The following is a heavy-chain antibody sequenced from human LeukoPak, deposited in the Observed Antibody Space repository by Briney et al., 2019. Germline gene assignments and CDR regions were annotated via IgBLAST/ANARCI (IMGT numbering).Heavy chain of an antibody. D-gene: IGHD2/OR15-2a*01. CDR3: ARGLSMGAFHI. V-gene: IGHV1-2*02. J-gene: IGHJ3*02. Sequence: ASVKVSCRASGYTFTDYYMHWVRQAPGQGLEWMGWINPNSGGTNLAQKFQGRVTMTRDTSITTAYMELSRLRSDDTAVYHCARGLSMGAFHIWGQGTMVTVSS. CDR1: GYTFTDYY. CDR2: INPNSGGT.